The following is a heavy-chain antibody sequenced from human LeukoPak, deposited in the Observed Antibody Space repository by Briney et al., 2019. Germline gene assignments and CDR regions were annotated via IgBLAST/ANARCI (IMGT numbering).Heavy chain of an antibody. D-gene: IGHD3-22*01. Sequence: GGSLRLSCAASGFTFSRHGIHWVRQAPGKGLEWVAVISYDGSNKYYADSVKGRFTISRDNAKNSLYLQMNSLRAEDTAVYYCARVYYDISGPFDYWGQGTLVTVSS. V-gene: IGHV3-30*03. CDR3: ARVYYDISGPFDY. CDR2: ISYDGSNK. J-gene: IGHJ4*02. CDR1: GFTFSRHG.